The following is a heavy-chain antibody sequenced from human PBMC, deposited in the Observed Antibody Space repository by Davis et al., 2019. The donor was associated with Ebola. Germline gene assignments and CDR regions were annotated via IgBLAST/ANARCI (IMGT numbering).Heavy chain of an antibody. CDR2: TYYKSKWYN. V-gene: IGHV6-1*01. J-gene: IGHJ4*02. CDR1: GDSVAGGSGG. Sequence: HSQTLSLTCAISGDSVAGGSGGWNWIRQSPSRGLEWLGRTYYKSKWYNDYAVSVKSRITINPDTSKNQFSLQLNSVTPEDTAVYYCARGWTRTGFDFWGQGTQVTVSS. D-gene: IGHD6-19*01. CDR3: ARGWTRTGFDF.